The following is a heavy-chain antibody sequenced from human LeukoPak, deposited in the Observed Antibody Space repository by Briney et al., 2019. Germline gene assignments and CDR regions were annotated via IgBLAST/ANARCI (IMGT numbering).Heavy chain of an antibody. V-gene: IGHV3-21*01. CDR3: ARTSADYANDAFDI. CDR2: ISSSSSYI. D-gene: IGHD4-17*01. J-gene: IGHJ3*02. CDR1: GFTFSSYS. Sequence: GGSLRLSCAASGFTFSSYSMNWARQAPGKGLEWASSISSSSSYIYYADSVKGRFTISRDNAKNSLYLQMNSLRAEDTAVYYCARTSADYANDAFDIWGQGTMVTVSS.